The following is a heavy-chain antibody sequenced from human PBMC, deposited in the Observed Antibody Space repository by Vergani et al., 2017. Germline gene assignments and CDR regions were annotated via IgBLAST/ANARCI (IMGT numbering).Heavy chain of an antibody. D-gene: IGHD6-19*01. CDR2: ISNDGGNK. V-gene: IGHV3-30*18. J-gene: IGHJ6*02. CDR1: GFSFGSYG. CDR3: AKDVVIAVTQSYGMDV. Sequence: QVQLVESGGNVVQSGTSLRLSCAASGFSFGSYGMHWVRQSPGKGLEWVAVISNDGGNKYYADSVKGRFTISRDNSKNTLYLQMNSLRAEDTAVYYCAKDVVIAVTQSYGMDVWGQGTTVTVSS.